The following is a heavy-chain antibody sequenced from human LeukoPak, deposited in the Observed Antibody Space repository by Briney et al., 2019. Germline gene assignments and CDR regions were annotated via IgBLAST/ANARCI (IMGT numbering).Heavy chain of an antibody. J-gene: IGHJ4*02. Sequence: GRALRLSCVASGFTFGSYGMHWVRQAPGKGLEWVALISTDGRTKFYVDSVKGRFTVSRDNSKNTVYPQMNSLRTDDTAVYYCAKDLAFSGSLDHWGQGTVVSVSS. D-gene: IGHD1-26*01. CDR3: AKDLAFSGSLDH. V-gene: IGHV3-30*18. CDR2: ISTDGRTK. CDR1: GFTFGSYG.